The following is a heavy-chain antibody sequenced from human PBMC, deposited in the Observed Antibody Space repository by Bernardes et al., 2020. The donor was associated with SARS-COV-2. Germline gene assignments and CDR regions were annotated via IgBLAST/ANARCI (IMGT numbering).Heavy chain of an antibody. CDR3: AREYCSSTSCHIDY. J-gene: IGHJ4*02. D-gene: IGHD2-2*02. CDR1: GYTFTGYY. V-gene: IGHV1-2*02. CDR2: INPNSGGT. Sequence: ASVKVSCKASGYTFTGYYMHWVRQAPGQGLEWMGWINPNSGGTNYAQKFQGRVTMTRDTSISTAYMELSRLRSDDTAVYYCAREYCSSTSCHIDYWGQGTLVTVSS.